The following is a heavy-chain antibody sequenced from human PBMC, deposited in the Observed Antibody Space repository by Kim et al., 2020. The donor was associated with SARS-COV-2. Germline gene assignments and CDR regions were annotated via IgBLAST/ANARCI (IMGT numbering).Heavy chain of an antibody. D-gene: IGHD2-2*01. Sequence: GASLRLSCAASGFTFSSYAMSWVRQAPGKGLEWVSVISGSGDNTCYADSLKGRFTISRDNSKNTLYLQMNSLRAEDTAVYYCAKSTFDIVVVPAAPDLDYWGQGTLVTVSS. V-gene: IGHV3-23*01. CDR1: GFTFSSYA. CDR3: AKSTFDIVVVPAAPDLDY. CDR2: ISGSGDNT. J-gene: IGHJ4*02.